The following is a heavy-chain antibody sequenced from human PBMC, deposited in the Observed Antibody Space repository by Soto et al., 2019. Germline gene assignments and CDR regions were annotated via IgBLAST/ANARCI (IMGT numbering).Heavy chain of an antibody. D-gene: IGHD3-10*01. Sequence: GGSLRLCCSASGFTCSSYAMHWVRQAPGKGLEYVSAISSNGGSTYYADSVKGRFTISRDNSKNTLYLQMSSLRAEDTAVYYCVKGRYYYGSGSYYGMDVWGQGTTVTVSS. CDR2: ISSNGGST. J-gene: IGHJ6*02. CDR1: GFTCSSYA. CDR3: VKGRYYYGSGSYYGMDV. V-gene: IGHV3-64D*06.